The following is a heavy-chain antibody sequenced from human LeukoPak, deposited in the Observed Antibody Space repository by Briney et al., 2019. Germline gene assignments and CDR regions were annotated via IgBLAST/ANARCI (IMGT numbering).Heavy chain of an antibody. D-gene: IGHD2-15*01. Sequence: PSETLSLTCAVNDGSFSSYYWSWIRQTPGKGLEWIGEINHSGLTKYNPSLKSRVTISVDTSKNQFSLKLSSVTAVDTAVYYCARRALVGGFYYFDYWGQGTLVTVSS. CDR2: INHSGLT. CDR1: DGSFSSYY. CDR3: ARRALVGGFYYFDY. V-gene: IGHV4-34*01. J-gene: IGHJ4*02.